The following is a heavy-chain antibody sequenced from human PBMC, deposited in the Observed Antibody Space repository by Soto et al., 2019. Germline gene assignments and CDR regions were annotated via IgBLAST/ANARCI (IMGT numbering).Heavy chain of an antibody. CDR1: GYTFTGYY. J-gene: IGHJ3*02. CDR2: INPNSGGT. Sequence: GASVKVSCKASGYTFTGYYMHWVRQAPGQGLEWMGWINPNSGGTNYAQKFQGWVTMTRDTSISTAYMELSRLRSDDTAVYYCAREQYGGYEPLIGAFDIWGQGTMVTVSS. V-gene: IGHV1-2*04. D-gene: IGHD5-12*01. CDR3: AREQYGGYEPLIGAFDI.